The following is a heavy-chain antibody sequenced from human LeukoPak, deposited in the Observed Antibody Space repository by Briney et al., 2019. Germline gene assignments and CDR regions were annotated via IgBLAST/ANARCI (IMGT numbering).Heavy chain of an antibody. D-gene: IGHD2/OR15-2a*01. J-gene: IGHJ4*02. CDR3: ARGRTPTSGDY. V-gene: IGHV4-4*07. CDR2: IYASGST. Sequence: SDTLSLTCTASGDSISSYYWSWIRQPAGKGLEWLGRIYASGSTNYNPSLKSRVTMSVDTSKNQFSLKLSSVTAADTAVYYCARGRTPTSGDYWGQGTLVTVSS. CDR1: GDSISSYY.